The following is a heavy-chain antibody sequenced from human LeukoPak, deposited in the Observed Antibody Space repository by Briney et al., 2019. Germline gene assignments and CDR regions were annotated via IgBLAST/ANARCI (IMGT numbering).Heavy chain of an antibody. Sequence: GASLRLSCAASGFTFSSYAMSWVRQAPGKGLEWVSAISGSGGSTYYADSVKGRFTISRDNSKNTLYLQMNSLRAEDTAVYYCAKDREQWLEPYYFDYRGQGTLVTVSS. V-gene: IGHV3-23*01. CDR3: AKDREQWLEPYYFDY. CDR1: GFTFSSYA. CDR2: ISGSGGST. D-gene: IGHD6-19*01. J-gene: IGHJ4*02.